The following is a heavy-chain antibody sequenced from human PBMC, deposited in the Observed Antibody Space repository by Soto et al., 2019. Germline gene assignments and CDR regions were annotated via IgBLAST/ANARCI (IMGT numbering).Heavy chain of an antibody. V-gene: IGHV3-7*05. CDR2: IKQDGSEK. CDR3: ARDDTDTAMVTSSINFLYYYYGMDV. CDR1: GFTFSSYW. J-gene: IGHJ6*02. D-gene: IGHD5-18*01. Sequence: PGGSLRLSCAASGFTFSSYWMSWVRQAPGKGLEWVANIKQDGSEKYYVDSVKGRFTISRDNAKNSLYLQMNSLRAEDTAVYYCARDDTDTAMVTSSINFLYYYYGMDVWGQGTTVTVSS.